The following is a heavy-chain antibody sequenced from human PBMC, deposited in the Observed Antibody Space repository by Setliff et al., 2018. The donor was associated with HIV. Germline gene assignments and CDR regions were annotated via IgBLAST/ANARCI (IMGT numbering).Heavy chain of an antibody. Sequence: SETLSLTCTVSGGSISSYYWSRIRQPPGKGLEWIGYNYTSGSVNYNPSLNSRVTISVDTSKNQFSLKVKSVTAADTAVYYCARSPRIGVAGEFEYWGQGTLVTVSS. J-gene: IGHJ4*02. CDR2: NYTSGSV. CDR3: ARSPRIGVAGEFEY. CDR1: GGSISSYY. D-gene: IGHD6-19*01. V-gene: IGHV4-4*09.